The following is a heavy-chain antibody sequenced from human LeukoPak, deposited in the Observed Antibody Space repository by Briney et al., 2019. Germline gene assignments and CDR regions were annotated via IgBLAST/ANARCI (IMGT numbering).Heavy chain of an antibody. Sequence: SETLSLTCAVYGGSFSDYYWSWIRQPPGKGLEWIGEINYSGSTNYNPSLKSRVTISVDTSKNQFSLKLSSVTAADTAVYYCARSRSRYCSSTSCLRGMDVWGQGTTVTVSS. CDR1: GGSFSDYY. V-gene: IGHV4-34*01. D-gene: IGHD2-2*01. CDR2: INYSGST. CDR3: ARSRSRYCSSTSCLRGMDV. J-gene: IGHJ6*02.